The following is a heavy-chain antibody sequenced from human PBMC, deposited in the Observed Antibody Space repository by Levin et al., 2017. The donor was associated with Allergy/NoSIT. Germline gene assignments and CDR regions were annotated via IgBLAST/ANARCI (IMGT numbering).Heavy chain of an antibody. J-gene: IGHJ4*02. D-gene: IGHD3-16*01. V-gene: IGHV4-4*02. CDR1: GGTISTPTW. CDR2: IHHSGKT. Sequence: GSLRLSCAVSGGTISTPTWWIWVRQPPGKGLEWIGEIHHSGKTNYNPSLKSRVTMSVDKSKNQFSLELSSVTAADTAVYYCAKGAEGGGCGEGWGQGTLVTVSS. CDR3: AKGAEGGGCGEG.